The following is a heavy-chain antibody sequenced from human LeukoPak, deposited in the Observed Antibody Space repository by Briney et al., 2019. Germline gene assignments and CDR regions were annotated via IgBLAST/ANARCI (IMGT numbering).Heavy chain of an antibody. J-gene: IGHJ4*02. V-gene: IGHV4-34*01. D-gene: IGHD4-11*01. CDR3: ARHGMATVTTGYLSDRVYYFDY. CDR2: INHSGST. CDR1: GGSFSGYY. Sequence: SETLSLTCAVYGGSFSGYYWSWIRQPPGKGLEWIGEINHSGSTNYNPSLKSRVTISVDTSKNQFSLKLSSVTAADTAVYYCARHGMATVTTGYLSDRVYYFDYWGQGTLVTVSS.